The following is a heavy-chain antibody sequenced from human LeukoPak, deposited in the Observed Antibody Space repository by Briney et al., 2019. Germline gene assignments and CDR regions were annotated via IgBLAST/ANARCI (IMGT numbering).Heavy chain of an antibody. J-gene: IGHJ3*02. CDR3: AHCSSTSCRDAFDI. Sequence: SVKVSCKASGGTFSSYAISWVRQAPGQGLEWMGRIIPILGIANYAQKFQGRATITADKSTSTAYMELSSLRSEDTAVYYCAHCSSTSCRDAFDIWGQGTMVTVSS. D-gene: IGHD2-2*01. CDR1: GGTFSSYA. CDR2: IIPILGIA. V-gene: IGHV1-69*04.